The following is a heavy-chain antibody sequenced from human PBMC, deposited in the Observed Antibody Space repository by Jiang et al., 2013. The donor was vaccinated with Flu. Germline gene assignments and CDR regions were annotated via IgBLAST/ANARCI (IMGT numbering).Heavy chain of an antibody. V-gene: IGHV1-18*04. J-gene: IGHJ4*02. D-gene: IGHD4/OR15-4a*01. CDR1: GYTFTSYT. Sequence: GAEVKKPGASVKVSCKASGYTFTSYTISWVRQAPGQGLEWMGWVGEFSDKTNDAHNFQGRVTLTTDISTTTAYMELRNLTVDDTAVYYCARLDGADTFDYWGQGTLVTVSS. CDR2: VGEFSDKT. CDR3: ARLDGADTFDY.